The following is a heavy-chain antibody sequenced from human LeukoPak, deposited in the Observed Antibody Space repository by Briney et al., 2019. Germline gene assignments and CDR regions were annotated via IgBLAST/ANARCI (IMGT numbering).Heavy chain of an antibody. J-gene: IGHJ3*02. CDR1: GGSVSSGTYY. Sequence: ASETLSLTCTVSGGSVSSGTYYWSRIRQPAGKGLEWIGRIYTSGTTNYNPSLKSRVTISVDTSKNQFSLKLSSVTAADTAVYYCARLTDTDFWSGYLGHDAFDIWGQGTMVTVSS. V-gene: IGHV4-61*02. CDR3: ARLTDTDFWSGYLGHDAFDI. D-gene: IGHD3-3*01. CDR2: IYTSGTT.